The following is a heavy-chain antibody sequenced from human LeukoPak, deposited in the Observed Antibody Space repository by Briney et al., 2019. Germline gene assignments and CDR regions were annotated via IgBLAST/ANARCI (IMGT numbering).Heavy chain of an antibody. D-gene: IGHD3-22*01. CDR1: GGTFSSYA. V-gene: IGHV1-69*04. J-gene: IGHJ5*02. CDR2: IIPILGIA. Sequence: GASVKVSCKASGGTFSSYAISWVRQAPGQGLEWMGRIIPILGIANYAQKFQGRVTITADKSTSTAYMELSSLRSEDTAVYYCARVGTMIDWFDPWGQGTLVTVSS. CDR3: ARVGTMIDWFDP.